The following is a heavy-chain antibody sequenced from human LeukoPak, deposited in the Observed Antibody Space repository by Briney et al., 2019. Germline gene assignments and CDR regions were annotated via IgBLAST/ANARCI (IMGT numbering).Heavy chain of an antibody. D-gene: IGHD3-10*01. CDR3: ARAKDDSLLWFGEPLYYYGMDV. Sequence: SETLSLTCTVSGGPISSHYWSWIRQPPGKGLEWIGYIYYSGGTNYNPSLKSRVTISVDTSKNQFSLKLSSVTAADTAVYYCARAKDDSLLWFGEPLYYYGMDVWGQGTTVTVSS. CDR1: GGPISSHY. CDR2: IYYSGGT. J-gene: IGHJ6*02. V-gene: IGHV4-59*11.